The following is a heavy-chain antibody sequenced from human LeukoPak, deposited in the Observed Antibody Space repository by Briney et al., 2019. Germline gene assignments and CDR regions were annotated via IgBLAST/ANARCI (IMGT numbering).Heavy chain of an antibody. D-gene: IGHD4-17*01. CDR1: GESFSDYY. CDR3: ARVVYGDSSKDFDY. CDR2: VNHGGTT. V-gene: IGHV4-34*01. J-gene: IGHJ4*02. Sequence: PSETLSLTCAVYGESFSDYYWSWIRQPPGRGLEWIGEVNHGGTTNYNPSLKSRVIISADTSKNQFSLKLNSVTAADTAIYYCARVVYGDSSKDFDYWGQGTLVAVSS.